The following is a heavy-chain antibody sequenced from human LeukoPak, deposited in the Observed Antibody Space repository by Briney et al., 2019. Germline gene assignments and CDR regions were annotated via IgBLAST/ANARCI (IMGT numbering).Heavy chain of an antibody. V-gene: IGHV3-11*06. Sequence: GGSLRLSCAASGFTFSDYYMSWIRQAPGKGLEWVSYFGSSNRIYTNYADSVKGRFTISRDNAKNSLYLQMNSLRAEDTAVYYCARSSDYGGHDYWGQGTLVTVSS. CDR3: ARSSDYGGHDY. CDR2: FGSSNRIYT. CDR1: GFTFSDYY. J-gene: IGHJ4*02. D-gene: IGHD4/OR15-4a*01.